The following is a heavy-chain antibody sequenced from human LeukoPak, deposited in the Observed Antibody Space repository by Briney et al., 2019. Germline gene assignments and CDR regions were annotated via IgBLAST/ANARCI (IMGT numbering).Heavy chain of an antibody. CDR2: INHSGNT. D-gene: IGHD3-3*01. J-gene: IGHJ3*02. CDR3: SRALYDSWSGYYMHDAFDI. Sequence: SGTLSLTCAVHGGSFSSYYWSWIRQPPGKGLEGIGEINHSGNTNYNPSLKSRVTISVDTSKDQFSLKLNSVTAADTAVYYCSRALYDSWSGYYMHDAFDIWGQGTIVTVSS. V-gene: IGHV4-34*01. CDR1: GGSFSSYY.